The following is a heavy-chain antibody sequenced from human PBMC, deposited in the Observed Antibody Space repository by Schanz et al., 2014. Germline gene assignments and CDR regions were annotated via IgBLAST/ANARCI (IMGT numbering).Heavy chain of an antibody. CDR1: GYTFSDYG. CDR3: ARLGTGMAVAGSVIDSYYYYMDV. Sequence: QVHLVQSGAEVHKPGASLKVSCKTSGYTFSDYGITWVRQAIGQGPEWMGWMQPDSGKTHYAEKFQGRVTMTRNTSISTAYMELSSLRSEDTAVYYCARLGTGMAVAGSVIDSYYYYMDVWGKGTSVTVSS. V-gene: IGHV1-8*02. J-gene: IGHJ6*03. D-gene: IGHD6-19*01. CDR2: MQPDSGKT.